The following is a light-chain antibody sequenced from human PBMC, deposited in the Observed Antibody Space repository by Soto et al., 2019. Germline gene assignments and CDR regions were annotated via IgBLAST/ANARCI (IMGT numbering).Light chain of an antibody. Sequence: QSVLTQPASVSGSPGQSITISCTGTSSDVGGYNYVSWYQQHPGKAPKLMIFDVSNRPSGVSNRFSGSKSANTASLTISGLQAEDEADYYCSSYTSNSTRVFGGGTKVTVL. CDR2: DVS. CDR3: SSYTSNSTRV. V-gene: IGLV2-14*01. J-gene: IGLJ2*01. CDR1: SSDVGGYNY.